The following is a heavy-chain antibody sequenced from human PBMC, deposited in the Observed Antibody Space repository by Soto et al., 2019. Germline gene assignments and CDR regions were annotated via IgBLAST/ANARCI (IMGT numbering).Heavy chain of an antibody. CDR2: INNGGTST. J-gene: IGHJ3*02. CDR1: GFVFGDYY. D-gene: IGHD1-7*01. V-gene: IGHV3-11*01. CDR3: ARERGTPGTSDI. Sequence: GGSLRLSCAASGFVFGDYYMSWIRQAPGKGLKWISYINNGGTSTSYVGSVKGRFTISRDNAKNLLYLQMHNLTVDDTAIYYFARERGTPGTSDIWGNATLVTLSS.